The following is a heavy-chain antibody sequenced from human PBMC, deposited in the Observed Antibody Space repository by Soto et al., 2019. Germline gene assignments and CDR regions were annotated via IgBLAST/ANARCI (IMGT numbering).Heavy chain of an antibody. Sequence: QVQLVESGGGVVQPGRSLRLSCAASGFTFSSYGMHWVRQAPGKGLEWVAVISYDGSNKYYADSVKGRFTISRDNSKNTLYLQMISLRAEDTAVYYCAKEFGSSSPYWGPGTLVTVSS. V-gene: IGHV3-30*18. J-gene: IGHJ4*02. CDR2: ISYDGSNK. CDR3: AKEFGSSSPY. CDR1: GFTFSSYG. D-gene: IGHD6-13*01.